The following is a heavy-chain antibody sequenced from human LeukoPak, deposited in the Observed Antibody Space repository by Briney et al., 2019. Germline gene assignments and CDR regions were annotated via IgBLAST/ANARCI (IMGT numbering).Heavy chain of an antibody. CDR1: GGSIRSSYYY. Sequence: SETLSLTCTVSGGSIRSSYYYWGWIRQPPGKGLEWIGSIYYSGSTYYNPSLKSRVTISVDTSKNQFSLKLSSVTAADTAVYYCARQGVARTSYYGMDVWGQGTTVTVSS. CDR3: ARQGVARTSYYGMDV. V-gene: IGHV4-39*01. CDR2: IYYSGST. J-gene: IGHJ6*02. D-gene: IGHD1-14*01.